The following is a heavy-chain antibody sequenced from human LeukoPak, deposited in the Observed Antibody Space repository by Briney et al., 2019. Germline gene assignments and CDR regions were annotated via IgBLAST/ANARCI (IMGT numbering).Heavy chain of an antibody. V-gene: IGHV4-38-2*01. CDR2: IYHGGNT. J-gene: IGHJ5*01. D-gene: IGHD2-15*01. Sequence: SETLSLTCAVSDYSISSGYYWGWTRPPPGKELEWIGNIYHGGNTYYNSSLKSRVTLSVDTSKDQFSLRLTSVTATDAAVYYCARLSGIYCDRGSCFNCFDSWGQGTLVTVSS. CDR3: ARLSGIYCDRGSCFNCFDS. CDR1: DYSISSGYY.